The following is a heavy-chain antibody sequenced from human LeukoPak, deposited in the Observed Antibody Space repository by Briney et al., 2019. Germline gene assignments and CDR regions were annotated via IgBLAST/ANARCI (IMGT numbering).Heavy chain of an antibody. J-gene: IGHJ4*02. V-gene: IGHV3-30*18. CDR1: GFTFSSYG. Sequence: GGSLRLSCAASGFTFSSYGMHWVRQAPGKGLEWVAVISYDGSNKYYADSVKGRFTISRDNSKNTLYLQMNSLRAEDTAVYYCAKARGVPSYYFDYWGQGTLVTVSS. CDR2: ISYDGSNK. CDR3: AKARGVPSYYFDY. D-gene: IGHD3-10*01.